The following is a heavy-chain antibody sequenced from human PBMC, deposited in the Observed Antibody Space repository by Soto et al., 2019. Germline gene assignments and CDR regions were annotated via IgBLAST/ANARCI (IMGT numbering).Heavy chain of an antibody. CDR3: AREGGESSDGLYYFDS. V-gene: IGHV4-30-4*01. CDR2: IYYSGNT. Sequence: SETLSLTCTVSGGSTSGDNYWSWIRQPPGKGLEWIGHIYYSGNTDYNPFLKSRLAISIDTSKNQFSLKLSSVTAADTAVYFCAREGGESSDGLYYFDSWGQGSLVTV. CDR1: GGSTSGDNY. J-gene: IGHJ4*02. D-gene: IGHD3-16*01.